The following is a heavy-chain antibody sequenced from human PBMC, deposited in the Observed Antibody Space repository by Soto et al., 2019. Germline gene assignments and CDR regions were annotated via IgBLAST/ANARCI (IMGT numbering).Heavy chain of an antibody. V-gene: IGHV3-15*07. CDR2: IKSKTDGGTT. CDR3: TTDSLGGDTNQISSGYNFDY. Sequence: GGSLRLSCAASGFTFSNAWMNWVRQAPGKGLEWVGRIKSKTDGGTTDYAAPVKGRFTISRDDSKNTLYLQMNSLKTEDTAVYYCTTDSLGGDTNQISSGYNFDYWGQGTLVTVSS. D-gene: IGHD3-22*01. J-gene: IGHJ4*02. CDR1: GFTFSNAW.